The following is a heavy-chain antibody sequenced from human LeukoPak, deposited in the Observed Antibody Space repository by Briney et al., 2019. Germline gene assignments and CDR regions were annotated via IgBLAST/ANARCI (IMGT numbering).Heavy chain of an antibody. J-gene: IGHJ6*02. CDR1: GYTFTSYY. CDR2: INPSGGST. D-gene: IGHD1-1*01. Sequence: WASVKVSCKASGYTFTSYYMHWVRQAPGQGLEWMGIINPSGGSTSYAQKFQGRVTMTRDTSASTAYMELSSLRSEDTAVYYCARCTGTYYYYYGMDVWGQGTTVTVSS. V-gene: IGHV1-46*01. CDR3: ARCTGTYYYYYGMDV.